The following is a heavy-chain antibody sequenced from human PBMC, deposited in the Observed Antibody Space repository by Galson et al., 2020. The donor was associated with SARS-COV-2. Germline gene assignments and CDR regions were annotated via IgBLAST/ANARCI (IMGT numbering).Heavy chain of an antibody. V-gene: IGHV4-61*09. CDR1: GGSISSGSYY. D-gene: IGHD3-3*01. Sequence: SETLSLTCTVSGGSISSGSYYWSWLRQPAGKGLEWIGHIYTTGSTNYNPSLKSRVTISVDTSKNQFSLKLSSVTAADTAVYYCARGKSTIFGGVDPWGQGTRVTVSS. CDR2: IYTTGST. CDR3: ARGKSTIFGGVDP. J-gene: IGHJ5*02.